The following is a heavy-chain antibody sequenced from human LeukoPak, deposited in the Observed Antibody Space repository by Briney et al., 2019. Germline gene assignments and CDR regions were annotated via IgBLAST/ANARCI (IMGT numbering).Heavy chain of an antibody. J-gene: IGHJ4*02. CDR3: ARSSPMTTVTDYYFDY. Sequence: GGSLRLSCAASGFTFDDYGMSWVRHAPGKGLEWVSGINWNGGSTGYADSVKGRFTISRDNAKNSLYLQMNSLRAEDTALYHCARSSPMTTVTDYYFDYWGQGTLVTVSS. D-gene: IGHD4-17*01. CDR2: INWNGGST. V-gene: IGHV3-20*01. CDR1: GFTFDDYG.